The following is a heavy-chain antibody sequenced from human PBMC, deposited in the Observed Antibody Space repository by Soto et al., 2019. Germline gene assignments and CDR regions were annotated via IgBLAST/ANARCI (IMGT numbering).Heavy chain of an antibody. CDR3: ARVGGVAARTFDY. J-gene: IGHJ4*02. V-gene: IGHV4-59*01. Sequence: SETLSLTCTVSGGSISPFYWSWVRQPPGKGLEWIGYLYYSGNTNYNPSLKSRVTISVDASKNQVPLRLTSVTAADTAVYYCARVGGVAARTFDYWGQGTVVTVSS. D-gene: IGHD2-15*01. CDR2: LYYSGNT. CDR1: GGSISPFY.